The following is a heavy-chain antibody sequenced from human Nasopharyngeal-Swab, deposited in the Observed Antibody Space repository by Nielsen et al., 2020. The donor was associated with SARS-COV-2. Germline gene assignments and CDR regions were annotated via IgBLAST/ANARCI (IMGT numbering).Heavy chain of an antibody. J-gene: IGHJ4*02. D-gene: IGHD3-22*01. Sequence: GGSLRLSCAASGFTLSGSVIHWVRQASGKGLEWVGRIRSQANSYATTYAASVKGRFTFFRDDSKNTAYLQMNSLKTEDTAVYYCTSRGDRIGYYSLSDYWGQGTLVTVSS. CDR1: GFTLSGSV. CDR2: IRSQANSYAT. V-gene: IGHV3-73*01. CDR3: TSRGDRIGYYSLSDY.